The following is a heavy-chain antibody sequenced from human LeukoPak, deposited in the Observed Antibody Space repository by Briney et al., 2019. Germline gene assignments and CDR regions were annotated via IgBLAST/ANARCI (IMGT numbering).Heavy chain of an antibody. V-gene: IGHV3-33*08. D-gene: IGHD3-22*01. CDR3: ARDGYYYDSSGYYLLDY. Sequence: PGGSLRLSCAASGFTFSSYSMNWVRQAPGKGLEWVAVIWYDGSNKYYADSVKGRFTISRDNSKNTLYLQMNSLRAEDTAVYYCARDGYYYDSSGYYLLDYWGQGTLVTVSS. J-gene: IGHJ4*02. CDR1: GFTFSSYS. CDR2: IWYDGSNK.